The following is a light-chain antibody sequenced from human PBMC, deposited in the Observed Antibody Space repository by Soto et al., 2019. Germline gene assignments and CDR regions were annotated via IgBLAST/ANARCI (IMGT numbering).Light chain of an antibody. CDR1: QSVSSSY. CDR3: QQYGSSPRLT. V-gene: IGKV3-20*01. Sequence: IVLTQSPGTLSLSPGDRATLSCRASQSVSSSYLAWYQQKPGQATRLLIYGASIRAAGIPDRFSGSGSGTDFTLTISSLEHEDFAVYYCQQYGSSPRLTFGGGTKVEIK. J-gene: IGKJ4*01. CDR2: GAS.